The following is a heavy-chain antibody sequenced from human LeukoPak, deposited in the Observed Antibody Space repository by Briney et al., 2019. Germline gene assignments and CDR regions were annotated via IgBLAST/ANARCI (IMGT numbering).Heavy chain of an antibody. V-gene: IGHV3-23*01. J-gene: IGHJ3*02. Sequence: PGGSLRLSCAASGFTFSSYAMSWVRQAPGKGLEWVSGISTSADSTYYADSVKGRFTISRDNSKNTLYLQMNSLRAEDTAVYYCTTEVLEGATDGTFDIWGQGTMVTVSS. D-gene: IGHD1-26*01. CDR2: ISTSADST. CDR1: GFTFSSYA. CDR3: TTEVLEGATDGTFDI.